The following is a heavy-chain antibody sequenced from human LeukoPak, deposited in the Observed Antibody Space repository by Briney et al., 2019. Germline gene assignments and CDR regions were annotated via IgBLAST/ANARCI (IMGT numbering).Heavy chain of an antibody. CDR2: ISGSGGST. D-gene: IGHD3-22*01. V-gene: IGHV3-23*01. J-gene: IGHJ3*02. Sequence: PGGSLRLSCAASGFTFSSYAMSWVRQAPGKGLEWVSAISGSGGSTYYADSVKGRFTISRDNSKNTLYLQMNSLRAEDTAVYYCAKDLPPDSSGYLDAFDIWGQGTMVTVSS. CDR3: AKDLPPDSSGYLDAFDI. CDR1: GFTFSSYA.